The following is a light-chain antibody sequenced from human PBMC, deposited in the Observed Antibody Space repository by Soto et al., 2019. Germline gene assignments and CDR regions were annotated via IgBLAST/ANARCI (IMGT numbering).Light chain of an antibody. J-gene: IGLJ2*01. Sequence: SELTQPPSVSVAPGKTARITCGGNNIGSKSVHWYQQKPGQAPVLVIYYDSDRPSGIPERFSGSKSGNTATLTISRVEAGDEADYYCQVWDSRSDHPVFGGGTKQTVL. CDR1: NIGSKS. CDR2: YDS. V-gene: IGLV3-21*04. CDR3: QVWDSRSDHPV.